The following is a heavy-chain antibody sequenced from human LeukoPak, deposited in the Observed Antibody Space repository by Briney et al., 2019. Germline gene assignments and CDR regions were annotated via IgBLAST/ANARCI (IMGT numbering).Heavy chain of an antibody. V-gene: IGHV4-59*12. J-gene: IGHJ6*02. CDR3: ARDGLLWFGELPSLYYYYGMDV. D-gene: IGHD3-10*01. CDR2: IYYSGST. CDR1: GGSISSYY. Sequence: SETLSLTCTVSGGSISSYYWSWIRQPPGKGLEWIGYIYYSGSTNYNPSLKSRVTISVDTSKNQFSLKLSSVTAADTAVYYCARDGLLWFGELPSLYYYYGMDVWGQGTTVTVS.